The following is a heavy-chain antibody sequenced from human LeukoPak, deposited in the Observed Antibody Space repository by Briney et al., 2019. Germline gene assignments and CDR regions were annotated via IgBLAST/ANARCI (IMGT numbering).Heavy chain of an antibody. Sequence: SETLSLTCTVSGGSISSSSYYWGWIRQPPGKGLEWIGSIYYSGSTYYNPSLKSRVTISVDTSKNQFSLKLSSVTAADTAVYYCARPYVRSGYYSVAPENWFDPWGQGTLVTVSS. CDR1: GGSISSSSYY. CDR2: IYYSGST. V-gene: IGHV4-39*01. J-gene: IGHJ5*02. CDR3: ARPYVRSGYYSVAPENWFDP. D-gene: IGHD3-22*01.